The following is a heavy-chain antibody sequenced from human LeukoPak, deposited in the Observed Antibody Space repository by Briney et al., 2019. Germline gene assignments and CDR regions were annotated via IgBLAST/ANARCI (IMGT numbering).Heavy chain of an antibody. V-gene: IGHV4-61*01. D-gene: IGHD3-10*01. CDR2: NYYSGSN. CDR3: ARDRGYYGSGSYSQGSYFDY. J-gene: IGHJ4*02. Sequence: SETLSLTCTVSGGSVSSGSYYWSWIRQPPGKGLEWIGYNYYSGSNNYNPSLESRVTISVDTSKNQFSLTLTSVTAADTAVCYCARDRGYYGSGSYSQGSYFDYWGQGSLVTVSS. CDR1: GGSVSSGSYY.